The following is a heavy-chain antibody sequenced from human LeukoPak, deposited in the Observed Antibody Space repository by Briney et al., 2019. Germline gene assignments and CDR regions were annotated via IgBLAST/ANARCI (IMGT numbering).Heavy chain of an antibody. V-gene: IGHV4-34*01. J-gene: IGHJ4*02. CDR3: ARSSIQLWTVDH. Sequence: SETLSLTCAVYGGSFSGYYWSWIRQPPGKGLEWIGEINHSGSTNYNPSLKSRVTISVDTSKNQFSLKLSSVTAADTAVYYCARSSIQLWTVDHWGQGTLVTVSS. CDR2: INHSGST. D-gene: IGHD5-18*01. CDR1: GGSFSGYY.